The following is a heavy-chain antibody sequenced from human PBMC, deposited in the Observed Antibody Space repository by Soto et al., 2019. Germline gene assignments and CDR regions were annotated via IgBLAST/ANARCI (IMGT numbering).Heavy chain of an antibody. CDR3: ARDPYDFWSGPDY. V-gene: IGHV3-21*01. CDR2: ISRDSTYM. D-gene: IGHD3-3*01. Sequence: NPGGSLRLSCAASGFTFSSYNMNWVRQAPGKGLEWVSSISRDSTYMYYADSVRGRFTISRDNPKKSVFLQMDSLSGDDTAVYYCARDPYDFWSGPDYWGQGIVVTVSS. J-gene: IGHJ4*02. CDR1: GFTFSSYN.